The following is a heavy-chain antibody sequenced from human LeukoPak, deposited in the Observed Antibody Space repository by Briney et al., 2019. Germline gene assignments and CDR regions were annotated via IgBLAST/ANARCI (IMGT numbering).Heavy chain of an antibody. V-gene: IGHV1-58*01. J-gene: IGHJ4*02. CDR2: IVVGSGNT. CDR1: GFTFTTSA. D-gene: IGHD4-11*01. Sequence: SVRVSCKASGFTFTTSAVQWVRQARGQRLEWVRWIVVGSGNTNYAQKFQERVTITRDMSASTAYMELSSLRSEDTAVYYCAADLPYSNYGPLDYWGQGTLVTVSS. CDR3: AADLPYSNYGPLDY.